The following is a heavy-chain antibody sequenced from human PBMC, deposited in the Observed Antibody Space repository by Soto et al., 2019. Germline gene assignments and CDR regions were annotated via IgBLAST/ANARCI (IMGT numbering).Heavy chain of an antibody. Sequence: PSETLSLTCAVSGGSISSGGYSWSWIRQPPGKGLEWIGYIYHSGSTYYNPSLKSRVTISVDRSKNQFSLKLSSVTAADTAVYYCARGTGRSYYDTNWFDPWGQGTLVTVSS. D-gene: IGHD3-9*01. CDR3: ARGTGRSYYDTNWFDP. J-gene: IGHJ5*02. CDR1: GGSISSGGYS. CDR2: IYHSGST. V-gene: IGHV4-30-2*01.